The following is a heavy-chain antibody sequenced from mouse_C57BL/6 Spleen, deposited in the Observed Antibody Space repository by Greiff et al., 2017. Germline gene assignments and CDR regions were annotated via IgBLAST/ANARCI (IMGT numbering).Heavy chain of an antibody. Sequence: QVQLQQSGPELVKPGASVKISCKASGYAFSSSWMNWVKQRPGKGLEWIGRIYPGDGDTNYNGKFKGKATLTADKYSSTAYMQLSSLTSEDSAVYFCSLYYYGSSYKGNYAMDYWGQGTSVTVSS. V-gene: IGHV1-82*01. CDR1: GYAFSSSW. CDR3: SLYYYGSSYKGNYAMDY. J-gene: IGHJ4*01. CDR2: IYPGDGDT. D-gene: IGHD1-1*01.